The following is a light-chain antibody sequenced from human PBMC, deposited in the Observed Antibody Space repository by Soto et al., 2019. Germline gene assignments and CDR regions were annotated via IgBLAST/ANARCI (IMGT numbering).Light chain of an antibody. CDR2: GAS. CDR1: QTITTY. Sequence: DILMTQSPSSLSASVGDRVTISCRASQTITTYLNWYQQKPGKAPQLLIYGASILQSGVPSRFTGSGSGTDFTLSISSLQPDDFATYHCQQTHSTPWTFAQGTKVEIK. J-gene: IGKJ1*01. CDR3: QQTHSTPWT. V-gene: IGKV1-39*01.